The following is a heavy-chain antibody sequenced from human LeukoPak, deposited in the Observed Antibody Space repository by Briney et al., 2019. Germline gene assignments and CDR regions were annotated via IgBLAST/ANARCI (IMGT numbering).Heavy chain of an antibody. D-gene: IGHD5-24*01. Sequence: GGSLRLSCAASGLTFSSYAMRWVRQAPGKGLGWDSAISGSGGSTYYADSVKGRFTMSRDNSKNTLYLEMNSLRAEDTAVYYCAKGGRDGYNLRAFDIWGQGTKVTVSS. CDR3: AKGGRDGYNLRAFDI. J-gene: IGHJ3*02. CDR2: ISGSGGST. V-gene: IGHV3-23*01. CDR1: GLTFSSYA.